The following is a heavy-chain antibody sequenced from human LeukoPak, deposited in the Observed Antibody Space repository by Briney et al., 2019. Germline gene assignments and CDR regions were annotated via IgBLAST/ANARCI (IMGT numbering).Heavy chain of an antibody. V-gene: IGHV1-18*01. D-gene: IGHD3-22*01. J-gene: IGHJ4*02. CDR1: GYTFTSYG. Sequence: ASVKVSCKSSGYTFTSYGISWVRQAPGQGLEWMGWISAYYGNTDFAQKLQGRVTMTTDTSTSTAYMELRSLRSDDTAVYYCARDPLPTYYYDTSGSSPYSDYWGQGTLVTHSS. CDR3: ARDPLPTYYYDTSGSSPYSDY. CDR2: ISAYYGNT.